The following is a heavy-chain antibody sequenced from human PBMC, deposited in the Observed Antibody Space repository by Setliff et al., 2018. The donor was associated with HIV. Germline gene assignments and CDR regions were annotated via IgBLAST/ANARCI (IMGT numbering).Heavy chain of an antibody. Sequence: PGESLKISCKGSGYSFTNYWIGWVRQMPGKGLEWMGIIYPGDSDTRYSPSFQGQVTISADKSISTAYLQWSSLKASDTAMYYCARLSGLYYYDSSGYYYGHYFDYWGQGTLVTVPS. V-gene: IGHV5-51*01. CDR2: IYPGDSDT. CDR3: ARLSGLYYYDSSGYYYGHYFDY. J-gene: IGHJ4*02. D-gene: IGHD3-22*01. CDR1: GYSFTNYW.